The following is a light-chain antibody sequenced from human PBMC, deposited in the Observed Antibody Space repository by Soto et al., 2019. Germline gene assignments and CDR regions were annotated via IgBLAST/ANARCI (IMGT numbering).Light chain of an antibody. CDR1: ESVYSSY. V-gene: IGKV3-20*01. CDR3: QQYGNSPLIT. CDR2: GAS. Sequence: EIVLTQSPGTMSLSTGEGDTLSCRASESVYSSYLAWYQQKPGQPPRLLIYGASTRDTGIPDRFSGSGSGTDFTLTISRLEPEDFAVYYCQQYGNSPLITFGQGTRLEIK. J-gene: IGKJ5*01.